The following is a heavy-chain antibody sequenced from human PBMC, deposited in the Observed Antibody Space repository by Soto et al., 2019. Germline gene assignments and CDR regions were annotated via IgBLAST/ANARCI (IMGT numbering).Heavy chain of an antibody. Sequence: GESLRLSCVASGLTFGSRAMSWVRQAPGEGLQWVSTITDTGGDAKYADSVRGRFVIPRDNSKKTLYLQMTSLTAEDSAMYYCARGSTDSYPGSRIFDFWGRGTLVTVSS. CDR2: ITDTGGDA. CDR3: ARGSTDSYPGSRIFDF. D-gene: IGHD3-10*01. J-gene: IGHJ4*02. CDR1: GLTFGSRA. V-gene: IGHV3-23*01.